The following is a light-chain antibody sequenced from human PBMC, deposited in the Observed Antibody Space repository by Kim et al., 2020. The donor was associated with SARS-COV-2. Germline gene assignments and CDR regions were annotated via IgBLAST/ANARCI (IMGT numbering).Light chain of an antibody. CDR3: QQHNNWPPIT. J-gene: IGKJ5*01. Sequence: SPGERATLSCRASQSVSNYLAWYQQKPGQAPRLLIYGASTRATGIPARFSGSGSGTDFTLSISSLEPEDFAVYYCQQHNNWPPITFGQGTRVEIK. CDR2: GAS. CDR1: QSVSNY. V-gene: IGKV3-11*01.